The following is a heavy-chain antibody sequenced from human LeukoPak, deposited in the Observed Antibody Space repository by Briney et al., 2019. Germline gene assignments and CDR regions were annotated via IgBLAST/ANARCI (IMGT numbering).Heavy chain of an antibody. J-gene: IGHJ4*02. CDR1: GFTFSNYS. Sequence: GGSLRLSCAASGFTFSNYSMNWVRQAPGKGLEWVSSISSSSSYIYYADSVKGRFTISRDNAKNSLYLQMNSLRAEDTAVYYCARGGRDGSYLPFDYWGQGTLVTVSS. D-gene: IGHD1-26*01. V-gene: IGHV3-21*01. CDR2: ISSSSSYI. CDR3: ARGGRDGSYLPFDY.